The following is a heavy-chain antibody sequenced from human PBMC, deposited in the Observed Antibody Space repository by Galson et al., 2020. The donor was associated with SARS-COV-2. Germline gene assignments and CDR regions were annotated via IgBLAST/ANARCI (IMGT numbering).Heavy chain of an antibody. Sequence: GGSLRLSCVASGFTFHDYAMHWVRQVPGKGLEWVASISWNGNKKDYADSVKGRFTISRDNAMNSLYLGMDSLRVDDTALYYCVQDQKDELLTAYYRSQYYGMDVWGQGTTVTVSS. CDR2: ISWNGNKK. CDR3: VQDQKDELLTAYYRSQYYGMDV. CDR1: GFTFHDYA. J-gene: IGHJ6*02. V-gene: IGHV3-9*01. D-gene: IGHD2-21*02.